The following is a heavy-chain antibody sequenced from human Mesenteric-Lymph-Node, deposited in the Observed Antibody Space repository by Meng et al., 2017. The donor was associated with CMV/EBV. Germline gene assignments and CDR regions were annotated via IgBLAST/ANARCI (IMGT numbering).Heavy chain of an antibody. CDR3: ARDCGGGSCYSGYYYYYYGMDV. CDR1: GYTFTGYY. Sequence: ASVKVSCKASGYTFTGYYMYWVRQAPGQGLEWMGWINPNSGGTNYAQKFQGRVTMTRDTSISTAYMELSRLRSDDTAVYYCARDCGGGSCYSGYYYYYYGMDVWGQGTTVTVSS. V-gene: IGHV1-2*02. D-gene: IGHD2-15*01. CDR2: INPNSGGT. J-gene: IGHJ6*02.